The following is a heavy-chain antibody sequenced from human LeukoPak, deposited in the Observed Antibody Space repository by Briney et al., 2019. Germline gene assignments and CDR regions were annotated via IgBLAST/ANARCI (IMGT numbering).Heavy chain of an antibody. CDR1: GFTLSSYG. J-gene: IGHJ4*02. D-gene: IGHD6-13*01. Sequence: PGRSLRLSCAASGFTLSSYGMHWVRQAPGKGLEWVAVISYDGSNKYYADSVKGRFTISRDNSKNTLYLQMNSLRAEDTAVYYCAKDLFKAAAPDYWGQGTLVTVSS. CDR2: ISYDGSNK. V-gene: IGHV3-30*18. CDR3: AKDLFKAAAPDY.